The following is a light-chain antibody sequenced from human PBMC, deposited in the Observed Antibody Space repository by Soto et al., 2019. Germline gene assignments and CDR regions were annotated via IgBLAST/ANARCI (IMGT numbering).Light chain of an antibody. V-gene: IGLV1-44*01. J-gene: IGLJ3*02. Sequence: QSVLTQPPSASGTPGQRVTISCSGSSSNIGSNIVNWYQQVPGTAPKLLIYSDNQRPSGVPDRFSGSKSGTSASLAISGLQSDDEADYYCSTWDDSLSGRVFGGGTQLTVL. CDR1: SSNIGSNI. CDR3: STWDDSLSGRV. CDR2: SDN.